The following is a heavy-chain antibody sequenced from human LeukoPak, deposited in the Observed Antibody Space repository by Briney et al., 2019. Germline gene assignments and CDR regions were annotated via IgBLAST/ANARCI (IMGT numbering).Heavy chain of an antibody. CDR3: AKRGYDILTGYYPFDY. CDR1: GFTFSSYA. CDR2: ISGSGGST. V-gene: IGHV3-23*01. Sequence: GGPLRLSCAASGFTFSSYAMSWVRQAPGKGLEWVSAISGSGGSTYYADSVKGRFTISRDNSKNTLYLQMNSLRAEDTAVYYCAKRGYDILTGYYPFDYWGQGTLVTVSS. J-gene: IGHJ4*02. D-gene: IGHD3-9*01.